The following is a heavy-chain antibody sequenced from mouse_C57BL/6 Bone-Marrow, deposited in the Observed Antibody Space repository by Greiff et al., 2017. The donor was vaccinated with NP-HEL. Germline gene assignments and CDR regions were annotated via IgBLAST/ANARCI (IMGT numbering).Heavy chain of an antibody. CDR1: GYTFTSYG. J-gene: IGHJ3*01. V-gene: IGHV1-81*01. D-gene: IGHD1-1*01. CDR3: ARWRVDYCGSSSAWFAY. CDR2: IYPRSGNT. Sequence: QVQLQQSGAELARPGASVKLSCKASGYTFTSYGISWVKQRTGQGLEWIGEIYPRSGNTYYNEKFKGKATLTADKSSSTAYMELRSLTSEDSAVYFCARWRVDYCGSSSAWFAYWGQGTLVTVSA.